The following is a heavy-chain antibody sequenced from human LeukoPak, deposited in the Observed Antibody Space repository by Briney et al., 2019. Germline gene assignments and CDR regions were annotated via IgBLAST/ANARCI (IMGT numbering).Heavy chain of an antibody. D-gene: IGHD5-12*01. J-gene: IGHJ6*02. CDR2: IIPILGIA. V-gene: IGHV1-69*04. CDR3: ARALDSGYGNYYYGMDV. Sequence: ASVKVSCKASGGTFSSYAISWVRQAPGQGLEWMGRIIPILGIANYAQKFQGRVTITADKSTSTAYMELSSPRSEDTAVYYCARALDSGYGNYYYGMDVWGQGTTVTVSS. CDR1: GGTFSSYA.